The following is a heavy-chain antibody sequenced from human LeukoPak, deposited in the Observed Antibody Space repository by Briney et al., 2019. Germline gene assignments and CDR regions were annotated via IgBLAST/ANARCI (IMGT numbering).Heavy chain of an antibody. CDR1: GGSISSYY. CDR3: ARVRGMIQLWIFDY. D-gene: IGHD5-18*01. V-gene: IGHV4-59*12. J-gene: IGHJ4*02. CDR2: IYYSGST. Sequence: SETLSLTCTVSGGSISSYYWSWIRQPPGKGLEWIGYIYYSGSTNYNPSLKSRVTMSVDTSKNQFSLKLSSVTAADTAVYYCARVRGMIQLWIFDYWGQGTLVTVSS.